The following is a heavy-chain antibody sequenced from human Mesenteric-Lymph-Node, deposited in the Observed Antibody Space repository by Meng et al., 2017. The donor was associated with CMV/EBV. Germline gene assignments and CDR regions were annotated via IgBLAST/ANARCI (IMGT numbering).Heavy chain of an antibody. D-gene: IGHD6-13*01. Sequence: SGGTFSSYDISWVRQAPGQGLEWMGGIIPIFGTANYAQKFQGRVTITADESTSTAYMELSSLRSEDTAVYYCARALHPGTVYYFDYWGQGTLVTVSS. CDR1: GGTFSSYD. CDR2: IIPIFGTA. J-gene: IGHJ4*02. CDR3: ARALHPGTVYYFDY. V-gene: IGHV1-69*01.